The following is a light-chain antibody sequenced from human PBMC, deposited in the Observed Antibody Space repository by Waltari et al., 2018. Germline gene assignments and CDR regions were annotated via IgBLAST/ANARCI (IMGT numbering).Light chain of an antibody. J-gene: IGKJ4*01. Sequence: EIVLTQSPGTLSLSPGERATLSCRASQSVSSSYLAWYQQKPGETPRLLIYSASSRATGIPDRFSGSGSGTDFTLTISRLEPEEFAVYYCQRYGSSPFTFGGGTKVEIK. CDR1: QSVSSSY. CDR2: SAS. V-gene: IGKV3-20*01. CDR3: QRYGSSPFT.